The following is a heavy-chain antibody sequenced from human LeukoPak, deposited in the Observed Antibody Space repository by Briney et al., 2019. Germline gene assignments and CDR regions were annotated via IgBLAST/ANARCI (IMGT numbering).Heavy chain of an antibody. J-gene: IGHJ4*02. CDR3: AGHARGSYLVY. V-gene: IGHV3-11*01. D-gene: IGHD6-6*01. Sequence: GGSLRLSCAASGFTFSDYYTSWIRQAPGKGLEWVSLISSTSPRAISYGDSVKGRFTTSRDDAKDSLFLQMNNLRVEDTAMYHCAGHARGSYLVYWGQGILVTVSA. CDR2: ISSTSPRAI. CDR1: GFTFSDYY.